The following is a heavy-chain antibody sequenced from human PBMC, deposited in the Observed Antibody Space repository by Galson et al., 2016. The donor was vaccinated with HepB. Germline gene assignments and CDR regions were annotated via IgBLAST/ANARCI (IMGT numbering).Heavy chain of an antibody. CDR3: ATGGGYCTNDNCYVHFES. D-gene: IGHD2-8*01. Sequence: SLRLSCAVSGFTFRNYVMTWVRQAPGTGLDWVSAITGSGGNTFYEPSVKGRFTISRDNSQKMLYLQMNSLRGEDTAVYYCATGGGYCTNDNCYVHFESWGQGTLVTVSS. CDR1: GFTFRNYV. J-gene: IGHJ4*02. V-gene: IGHV3-23*01. CDR2: ITGSGGNT.